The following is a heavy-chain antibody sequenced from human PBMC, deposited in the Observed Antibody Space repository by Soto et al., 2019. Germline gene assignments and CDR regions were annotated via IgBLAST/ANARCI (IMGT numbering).Heavy chain of an antibody. V-gene: IGHV5-51*01. CDR3: ARLPTLEGAVGLFGQMISYYCTDF. Sequence: GESLKISCKDSGYSFTSYWIGWVRQMPGKGLEWMGIIYPGDSDTRYSPSFQGQVTISADKSISTAYLQSSSLKASDTAMYYCARLPTLEGAVGLFGQMISYYCTDFWRKGTTFTV. CDR2: IYPGDSDT. D-gene: IGHD6-19*01. J-gene: IGHJ6*03. CDR1: GYSFTSYW.